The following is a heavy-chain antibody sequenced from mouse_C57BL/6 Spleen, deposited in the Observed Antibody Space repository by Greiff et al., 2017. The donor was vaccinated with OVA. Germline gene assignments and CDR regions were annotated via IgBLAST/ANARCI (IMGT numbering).Heavy chain of an antibody. V-gene: IGHV5-6*01. CDR3: ARHLWSYFDY. D-gene: IGHD1-1*02. Sequence: EVKLVESGGDLVKPGGSLKLSCAASGFTFSSYGMSWVRQTPDKRLEWVATISSGGSYTYYPDSVKGRFTISRDTAKNTLYLQMSSLKSEDTAMYYCARHLWSYFDYWGQGTTLTVSS. J-gene: IGHJ2*01. CDR1: GFTFSSYG. CDR2: ISSGGSYT.